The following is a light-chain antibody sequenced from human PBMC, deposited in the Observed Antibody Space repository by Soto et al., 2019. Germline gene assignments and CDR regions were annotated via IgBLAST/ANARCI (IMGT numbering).Light chain of an antibody. CDR2: EVT. J-gene: IGLJ3*02. CDR3: NSYTISTTWV. Sequence: QSALTQPASVSGSPGQSITISCTGSSSDVGGYNHVSWYQQHPGKAPKLVIYEVTNRPSGVSNRFSGSKSGNTASLTISGLQADDEAGYYCNSYTISTTWVFGGGTKLTVL. V-gene: IGLV2-14*03. CDR1: SSDVGGYNH.